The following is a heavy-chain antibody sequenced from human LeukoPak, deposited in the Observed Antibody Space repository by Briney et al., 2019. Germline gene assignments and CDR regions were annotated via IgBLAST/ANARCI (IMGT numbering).Heavy chain of an antibody. D-gene: IGHD1-1*01. CDR2: FDPEDGET. Sequence: ASVKVSCKVSGYTLTELSMHWVRQAPGKGFEWMGGFDPEDGETIYAQKFQGKVTMTEDTSTDTAYMELSSLRSEDTAVYYCATDRGTTGTTTWFDYWGQGTLVTVSS. V-gene: IGHV1-24*01. J-gene: IGHJ5*01. CDR1: GYTLTELS. CDR3: ATDRGTTGTTTWFDY.